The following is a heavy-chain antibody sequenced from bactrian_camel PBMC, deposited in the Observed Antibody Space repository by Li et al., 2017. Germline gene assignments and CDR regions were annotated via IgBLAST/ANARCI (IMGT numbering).Heavy chain of an antibody. CDR2: IDVDGTT. J-gene: IGHJ6*01. V-gene: IGHV3S55*01. D-gene: IGHD3*01. CDR1: GDTDCRYD. Sequence: QVQLVESGGGSVQAGGSLRLSCAASGDTDCRYDMLWYRQTPGKAREFVSSIDVDGTTLYADSVKGRFTISQDSTKKTVYLHMNILKPEDTAMYYCAPVGSYCSDSWRARQGPWGQGTQVTVS. CDR3: APVGSYCSDSWRARQGP.